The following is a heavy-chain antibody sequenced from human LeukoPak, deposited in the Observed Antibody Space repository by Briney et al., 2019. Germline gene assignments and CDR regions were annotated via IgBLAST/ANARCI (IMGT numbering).Heavy chain of an antibody. CDR1: GYTFTTYG. V-gene: IGHV1-2*02. Sequence: GASVKVSCKASGYTFTTYGISWVRQAPGQGLEWMGWINPNSGDTNYREKFQGRVTMTRDTSISTAYMDLDRLTYDDTAVYYCARDQGYWGQGTLVTVSS. CDR2: INPNSGDT. J-gene: IGHJ4*02. CDR3: ARDQGY.